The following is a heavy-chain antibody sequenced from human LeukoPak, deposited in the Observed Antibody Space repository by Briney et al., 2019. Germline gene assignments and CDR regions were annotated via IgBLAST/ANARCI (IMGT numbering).Heavy chain of an antibody. J-gene: IGHJ4*02. CDR2: INPSGGST. CDR1: GYTFTSYY. Sequence: ASSVKVSCKASGYTFTSYYMHWVRQAPGQGLEWMGIINPSGGSTSYAQKFQGRVTMTRDTSTSTVYMELSSLRSEDTAVYYCARPFTADSSGHYAPVDYWGQGTLVTVSS. CDR3: ARPFTADSSGHYAPVDY. V-gene: IGHV1-46*01. D-gene: IGHD3-22*01.